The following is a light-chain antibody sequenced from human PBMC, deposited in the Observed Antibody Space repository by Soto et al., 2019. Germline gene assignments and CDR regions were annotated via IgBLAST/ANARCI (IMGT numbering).Light chain of an antibody. J-gene: IGKJ1*01. CDR3: LQDYNYPLT. CDR2: AAS. Sequence: AIPMTQSPSSLSASVGDRVTITCRASQGIRNDLGWYQQKPGKAPKLLIYAASSLQSGVPSRFSGSGSGTDFTLTISSLQPEDFVTYYCLQDYNYPLTFGQGTKVEIK. V-gene: IGKV1-6*01. CDR1: QGIRND.